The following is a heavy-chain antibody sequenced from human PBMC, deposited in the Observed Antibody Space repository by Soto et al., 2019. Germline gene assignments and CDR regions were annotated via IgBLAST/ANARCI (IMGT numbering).Heavy chain of an antibody. CDR1: GYTFTGYY. CDR3: ARFKDYGSGSYAAFDI. J-gene: IGHJ3*02. Sequence: ASVKVSCKASGYTFTGYYIHWVRQAPGQGLEWMGWINPNSGGTNYAQKFQGWVTMTRDTSISTAYMELSRLRSDDTAVYYCARFKDYGSGSYAAFDIWGQGTMVTVSS. V-gene: IGHV1-2*04. D-gene: IGHD3-10*01. CDR2: INPNSGGT.